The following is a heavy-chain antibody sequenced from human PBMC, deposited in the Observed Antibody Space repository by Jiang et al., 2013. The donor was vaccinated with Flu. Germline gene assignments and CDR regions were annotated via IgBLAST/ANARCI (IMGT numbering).Heavy chain of an antibody. J-gene: IGHJ6*03. Sequence: NGNTDYAQKFQGRVTMTTDTSTSTAYMELRSLRSDDTAVYYCARVDFWSGYAGDYYYMDVWGKGTAVTVSS. CDR2: NGNT. CDR3: ARVDFWSGYAGDYYYMDV. D-gene: IGHD3-3*01. V-gene: IGHV1-18*01.